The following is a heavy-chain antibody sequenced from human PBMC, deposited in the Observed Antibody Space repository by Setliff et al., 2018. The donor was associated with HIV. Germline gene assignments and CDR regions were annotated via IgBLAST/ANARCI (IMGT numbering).Heavy chain of an antibody. Sequence: SETLSLTCTVSGGSISRGSYSWGWIRQPPGKGLEWIGSISYTGITNYNPSLKSRVTISVDTSKNQFSLKLSSVTAADTAVYYCARHSGVASPNWFDPWGQGTLVTVSS. CDR1: GGSISRGSYS. CDR2: ISYTGIT. J-gene: IGHJ5*02. V-gene: IGHV4-39*01. CDR3: ARHSGVASPNWFDP. D-gene: IGHD3-10*01.